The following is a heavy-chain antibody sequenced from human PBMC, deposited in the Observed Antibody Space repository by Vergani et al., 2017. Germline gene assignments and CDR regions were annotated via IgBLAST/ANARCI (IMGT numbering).Heavy chain of an antibody. D-gene: IGHD3-16*01. CDR3: ARLGMITFGGVTLKNYYYYYYMDV. Sequence: QVQLVQSGAEVKKPGSSVKVSCKASGGTFSSYAISWVRQAPGQGLEWMGGIIPIFGTANYAQKFQGRVTITADESTSTAYMELSSLRSEDTAVYYCARLGMITFGGVTLKNYYYYYYMDVWGKGTTVTVSS. CDR2: IIPIFGTA. CDR1: GGTFSSYA. V-gene: IGHV1-69*01. J-gene: IGHJ6*03.